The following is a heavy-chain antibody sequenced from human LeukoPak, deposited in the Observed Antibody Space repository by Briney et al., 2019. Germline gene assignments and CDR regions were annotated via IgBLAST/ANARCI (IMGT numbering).Heavy chain of an antibody. CDR2: INPNSGGT. V-gene: IGHV1-2*02. D-gene: IGHD3-10*01. Sequence: WASVKVSCKASGYTFNGHYMHWVRQAPGQGLEWMGWINPNSGGTNYAQKFQGRVTMTRDTSISTAYMELSRLRSDDTAVYYCARGDYYGSPKVVAAWGQGTLVTVSS. J-gene: IGHJ5*02. CDR1: GYTFNGHY. CDR3: ARGDYYGSPKVVAA.